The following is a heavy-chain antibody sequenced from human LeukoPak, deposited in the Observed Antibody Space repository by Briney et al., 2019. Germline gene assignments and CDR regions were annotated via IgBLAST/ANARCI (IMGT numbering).Heavy chain of an antibody. J-gene: IGHJ4*02. D-gene: IGHD3-10*01. CDR1: GGTFSSYA. V-gene: IGHV1-69*05. CDR3: ARAPNSMVRGVTLGYFDY. Sequence: GASVKVSCKASGGTFSSYAISWARQAPGQGLEWMGGIIPIFGTANYAQKFQGRVTMTRDTSTSTVYMELSSLRSEDTAVYYCARAPNSMVRGVTLGYFDYWGQGTLVTVSS. CDR2: IIPIFGTA.